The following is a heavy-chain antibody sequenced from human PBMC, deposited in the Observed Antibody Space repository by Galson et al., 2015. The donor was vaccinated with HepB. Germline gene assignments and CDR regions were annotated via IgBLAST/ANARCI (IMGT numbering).Heavy chain of an antibody. CDR1: GYRFTNYW. D-gene: IGHD3-22*01. CDR3: ATSYYYDSSGYKGAIDY. J-gene: IGHJ4*02. Sequence: QSGAEVKKPGESLRISCKGSGYRFTNYWISWVRQMPGKGLEWTGRIDPSDSYIKYSPSFQGHVTISADKSISTAYLQWSSLKASDTAMYYCATSYYYDSSGYKGAIDYGGEGTLVTVSP. CDR2: IDPSDSYI. V-gene: IGHV5-10-1*01.